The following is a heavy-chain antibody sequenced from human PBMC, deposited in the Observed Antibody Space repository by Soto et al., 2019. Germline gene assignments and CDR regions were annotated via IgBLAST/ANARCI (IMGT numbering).Heavy chain of an antibody. D-gene: IGHD6-13*01. V-gene: IGHV3-30-3*01. CDR2: ILSDEINK. CDR1: GFTFSNYA. J-gene: IGHJ3*02. Sequence: QVQLVESGGGVVQPGRSLRLSSAASGFTFSNYAMHWVLQAPGKGLEWVAAILSDEINKYSANSVKGRFTISRDNSKNTLYLQMNSLRPEDTAVYYCAIIATSGGGDAFDIWGQGTMVTVSS. CDR3: AIIATSGGGDAFDI.